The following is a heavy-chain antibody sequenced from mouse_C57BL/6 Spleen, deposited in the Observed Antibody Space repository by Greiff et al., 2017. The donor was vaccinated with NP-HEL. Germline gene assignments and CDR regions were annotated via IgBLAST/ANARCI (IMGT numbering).Heavy chain of an antibody. D-gene: IGHD1-1*01. CDR1: GIDFSRYW. CDR3: ARGYGSSFYYYAMDY. J-gene: IGHJ4*01. V-gene: IGHV4-1*01. CDR2: INPDSSTI. Sequence: EVQLQESGGGLVQPGGSLKLSCAASGIDFSRYWMSWVRRAPGKGLEWIGEINPDSSTINYAPSLKDKFIISRDNAKNTLYLQMSKVRSEDTALYYCARGYGSSFYYYAMDYWGQGTSVTVSS.